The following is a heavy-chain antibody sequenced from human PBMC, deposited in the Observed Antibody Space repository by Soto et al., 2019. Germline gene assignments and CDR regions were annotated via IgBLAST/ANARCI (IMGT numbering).Heavy chain of an antibody. CDR3: ARGGAAGNWFDP. CDR2: VKSDGSST. J-gene: IGHJ5*02. CDR1: GFTFSSYW. Sequence: EVQLVESGGGLVQPGGSLRLSCAASGFTFSSYWMHWVRQAPGKGLVWVSRVKSDGSSTSYADSVKGRFIISRDNAKGTRYLQMSSLTAEDTAVYYCARGGAAGNWFDPWGQGTLVTVSS. V-gene: IGHV3-74*01. D-gene: IGHD1-26*01.